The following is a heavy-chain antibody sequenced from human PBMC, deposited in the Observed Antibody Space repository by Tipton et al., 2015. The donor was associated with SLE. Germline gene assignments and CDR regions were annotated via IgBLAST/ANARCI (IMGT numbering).Heavy chain of an antibody. D-gene: IGHD3-3*01. V-gene: IGHV3-74*01. CDR2: INSDGSST. CDR1: GFTFRSYW. Sequence: SLRLSCAASGFTFRSYWMHWVRQAPGKGLVWVSGINSDGSSTSYADSVKGRFTISRDNAKNTLYLQMDSLTAEDAAVYYCARDPDALIGVYLDYWGQGTLVTVSS. CDR3: ARDPDALIGVYLDY. J-gene: IGHJ4*02.